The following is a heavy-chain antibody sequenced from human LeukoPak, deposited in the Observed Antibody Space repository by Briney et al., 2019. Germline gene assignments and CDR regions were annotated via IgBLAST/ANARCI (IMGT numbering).Heavy chain of an antibody. V-gene: IGHV3-30*02. CDR3: AKGLWVHCSSTSCDDAFDI. D-gene: IGHD2-2*01. Sequence: SGGSLRLSCAASGFTFSSYGMHWVCQAPAKGLEWVSFRRYDGSNKYHANSVKGRFAISRDNSKNTLYLQMNSLRAEDTAVYYCAKGLWVHCSSTSCDDAFDIWGQGTMVTVSS. J-gene: IGHJ3*02. CDR2: RRYDGSNK. CDR1: GFTFSSYG.